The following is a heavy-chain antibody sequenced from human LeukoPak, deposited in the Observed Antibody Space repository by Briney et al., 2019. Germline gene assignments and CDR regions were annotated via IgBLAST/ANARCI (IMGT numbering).Heavy chain of an antibody. CDR3: ATVRGSDWYMDY. V-gene: IGHV3-33*01. D-gene: IGHD6-19*01. J-gene: IGHJ4*02. CDR2: IWYDGSRD. Sequence: PGTSLRLSCAASGFTFRNYGMNWVRQASGKGLEWVALIWYDGSRDYYVDFVKGRFTVSRDNSKNTLYLQMKNLRAEDTAVYYCATVRGSDWYMDYWGQGTLVTVSS. CDR1: GFTFRNYG.